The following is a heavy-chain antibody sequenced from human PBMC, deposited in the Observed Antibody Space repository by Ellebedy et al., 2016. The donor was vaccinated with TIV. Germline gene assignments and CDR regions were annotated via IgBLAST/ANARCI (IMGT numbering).Heavy chain of an antibody. V-gene: IGHV3-20*04. CDR2: ITANGAAT. Sequence: GESLKISCVVSGFTFDDYGMSWVRQGEGKGLDYVSGITANGAATGYADSVKGRFTISRDNARNSLYLQLNSLRPEDTALYFCARENYVDNSYYFDYWGPGTLVTVAS. CDR3: ARENYVDNSYYFDY. CDR1: GFTFDDYG. J-gene: IGHJ4*02. D-gene: IGHD4-17*01.